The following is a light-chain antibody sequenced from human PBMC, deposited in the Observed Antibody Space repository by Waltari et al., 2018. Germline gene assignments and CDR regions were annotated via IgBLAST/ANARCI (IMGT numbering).Light chain of an antibody. Sequence: QSALTQPASVSASPGQSITISCTGTNSDVGAYHYLSCYQPHPGTHPKLMIYNVRHRPSGLSKRSSGSTSGNTAPLTISGLPAEDEADYYCSSYTTRGTVVFGGGTKVTVL. J-gene: IGLJ2*01. CDR3: SSYTTRGTVV. CDR1: NSDVGAYHY. CDR2: NVR. V-gene: IGLV2-14*03.